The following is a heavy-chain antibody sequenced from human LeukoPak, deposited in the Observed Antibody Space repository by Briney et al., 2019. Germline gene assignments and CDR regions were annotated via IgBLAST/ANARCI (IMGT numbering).Heavy chain of an antibody. V-gene: IGHV4-38-2*01. Sequence: SDTLSLTCAVTRNSINSAYSWGWTRPPPGKGLEWFGSIYHSGSTYYNPSLKSRVTISVETSKNSFSLKLSSVTATDTAVYYCAGQHDTNGYYFYWGQGTLVTVSS. CDR3: AGQHDTNGYYFY. J-gene: IGHJ4*02. CDR1: RNSINSAYS. D-gene: IGHD3-22*01. CDR2: IYHSGST.